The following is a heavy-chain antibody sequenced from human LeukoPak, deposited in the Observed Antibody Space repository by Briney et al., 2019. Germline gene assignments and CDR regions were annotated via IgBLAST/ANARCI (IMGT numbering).Heavy chain of an antibody. D-gene: IGHD5-12*01. J-gene: IGHJ4*02. CDR2: ITNDGTKR. CDR1: GFTFSSYG. V-gene: IGHV3-30*18. CDR3: AKESSPVGYGDPSLVDY. Sequence: GGSLRLSCAASGFTFSSYGMHWVRQAPGKGLVWVSDITNDGTKRHYADSVKGRVTISRDNSKTTLYLYMNSLRAEDTAVYHCAKESSPVGYGDPSLVDYWGQGTLVTVSS.